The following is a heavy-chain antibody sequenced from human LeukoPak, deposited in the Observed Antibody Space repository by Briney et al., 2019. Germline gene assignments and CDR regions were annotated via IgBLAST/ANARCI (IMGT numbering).Heavy chain of an antibody. J-gene: IGHJ3*02. CDR1: GFTFSDYY. Sequence: PGGSLRLSCAASGFTFSDYYMSWIRQAPGKGLEWVSYISSSGSTIYYADSVKGRFTISRDNSKNTLYLQMNSLRAEDTAVYYCAKALIVGATIPDAFDIWGQGTMVTVSS. CDR2: ISSSGSTI. V-gene: IGHV3-11*04. D-gene: IGHD1-26*01. CDR3: AKALIVGATIPDAFDI.